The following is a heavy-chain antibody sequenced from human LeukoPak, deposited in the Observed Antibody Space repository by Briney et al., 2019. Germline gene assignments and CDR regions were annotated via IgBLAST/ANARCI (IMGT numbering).Heavy chain of an antibody. CDR3: ARGRGTSWYLE. Sequence: GGSLRLSCAASGFTFDDYAMHWVRQAPGKGLEWVSLISWDGGSTYYADSVKGRFTISRDNSKNTLYLQMNSLRAEDTAVYFCARGRGTSWYLEWGQGTLVTVSS. D-gene: IGHD6-13*01. CDR2: ISWDGGST. CDR1: GFTFDDYA. V-gene: IGHV3-43D*03. J-gene: IGHJ4*02.